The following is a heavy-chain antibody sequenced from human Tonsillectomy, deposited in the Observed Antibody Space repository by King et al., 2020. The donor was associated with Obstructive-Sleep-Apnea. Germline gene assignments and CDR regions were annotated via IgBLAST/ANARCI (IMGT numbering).Heavy chain of an antibody. CDR2: IYYTGST. CDR1: GGSISSTSYY. CDR3: AREGRWLQFRGDDY. D-gene: IGHD5-24*01. V-gene: IGHV4-39*07. J-gene: IGHJ4*02. Sequence: QLQESGPGLVKPSETLSLTCAVSGGSISSTSYYWSWIRQPPGKGLEWIGSIYYTGSTYYNPSLKSRVTISVDTSKNQFSLKLSSVTAADTAMFYCAREGRWLQFRGDDYWGQGTLVTVSS.